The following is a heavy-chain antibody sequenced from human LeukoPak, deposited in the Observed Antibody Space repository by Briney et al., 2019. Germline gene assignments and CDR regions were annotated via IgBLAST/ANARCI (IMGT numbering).Heavy chain of an antibody. CDR2: TYYRSTWST. CDR1: GDSLSNNSVA. D-gene: IGHD3-10*01. Sequence: SQTLSLTCAISGDSLSNNSVAWNWIRQSPSRGLEWLGRTYYRSTWSTDYAVSVQSRITINPDTSRNHFSLQLSSVTPEDTAVYYCARDRGGFDSWGQGTLVTVSS. CDR3: ARDRGGFDS. V-gene: IGHV6-1*01. J-gene: IGHJ5*01.